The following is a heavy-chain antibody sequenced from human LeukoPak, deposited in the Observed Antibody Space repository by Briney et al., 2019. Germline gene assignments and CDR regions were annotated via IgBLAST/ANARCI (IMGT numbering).Heavy chain of an antibody. D-gene: IGHD5-18*01. Sequence: GASVKVSCKSSGYTFTAYYMHWVRQAPGQGLEWMGWINPNTGGTNYAPKFQGRVTMTRDTSINTAYMQLSGLTFDDTAMYYCARDDSFQFDYWGQGALVTVSS. CDR2: INPNTGGT. CDR1: GYTFTAYY. J-gene: IGHJ4*02. V-gene: IGHV1-2*02. CDR3: ARDDSFQFDY.